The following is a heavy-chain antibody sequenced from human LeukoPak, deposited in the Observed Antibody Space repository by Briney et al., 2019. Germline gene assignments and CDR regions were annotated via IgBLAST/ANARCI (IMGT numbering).Heavy chain of an antibody. CDR2: ISYDGSNK. V-gene: IGHV3-30*18. Sequence: PGGSLRLSCAASGFTFSSYGMHWVRQAPGKGLEWVAVISYDGSNKYYADSVKGRFTISRDNSKNTLYLRMNSLRAEDTAVYYCAKGRDGYNYDYWGQGTLVTVSS. D-gene: IGHD5-24*01. CDR3: AKGRDGYNYDY. CDR1: GFTFSSYG. J-gene: IGHJ4*02.